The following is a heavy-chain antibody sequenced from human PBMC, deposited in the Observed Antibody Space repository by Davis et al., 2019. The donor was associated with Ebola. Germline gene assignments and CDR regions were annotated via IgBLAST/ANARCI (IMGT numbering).Heavy chain of an antibody. Sequence: GESLKISCAASGFTFSSYAMSWVRQAPGKGLEWVSAISGSGGSTYYADSVKGRFTISRDNSKNSLYLQMNSLRAEDTAVYYCARDYLRWYPNPEYFQHWGQGTLVTVSS. V-gene: IGHV3-23*01. CDR1: GFTFSSYA. D-gene: IGHD4-23*01. CDR3: ARDYLRWYPNPEYFQH. J-gene: IGHJ1*01. CDR2: ISGSGGST.